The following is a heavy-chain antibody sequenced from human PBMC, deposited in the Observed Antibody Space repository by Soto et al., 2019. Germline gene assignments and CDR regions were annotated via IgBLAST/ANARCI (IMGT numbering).Heavy chain of an antibody. CDR3: ARGPLDLRYFDWLSLFDY. J-gene: IGHJ4*02. CDR2: INHSGST. D-gene: IGHD3-9*01. V-gene: IGHV4-34*01. CDR1: GGSFSGYY. Sequence: SETLSLTCAVYGGSFSGYYWSWIRQPPGKGLEWIGEINHSGSTNYNPSLKSRVTISVDTSKNQFSLKLNSVTAADTAVYYCARGPLDLRYFDWLSLFDYWGQGTLVTVSS.